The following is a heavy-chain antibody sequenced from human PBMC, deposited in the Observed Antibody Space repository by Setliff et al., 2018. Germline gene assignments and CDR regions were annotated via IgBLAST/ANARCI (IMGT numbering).Heavy chain of an antibody. D-gene: IGHD3-9*01. V-gene: IGHV4-39*07. Sequence: SETLSLTCVVSGASLNSADYYWGWIRQPPGKGLEWIGLIQSTGNTNYNPSLQSRVTISIDTSKNQFSLQLTTVTAADTALYFCARERLYYDDLTGFSPEAFDIWGQGTRVTVSS. CDR1: GASLNSADYY. CDR2: IQSTGNT. CDR3: ARERLYYDDLTGFSPEAFDI. J-gene: IGHJ3*02.